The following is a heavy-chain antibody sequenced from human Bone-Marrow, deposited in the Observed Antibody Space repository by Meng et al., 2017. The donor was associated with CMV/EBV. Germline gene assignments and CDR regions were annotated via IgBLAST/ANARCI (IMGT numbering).Heavy chain of an antibody. CDR3: ARDLRPGTTIFGVRSVHYGMDV. J-gene: IGHJ6*02. CDR1: GYTFTSYY. CDR2: INPSGGST. V-gene: IGHV1-46*01. Sequence: ASVKVSCKASGYTFTSYYMHWVRQAPGQGLEWMGIINPSGGSTSYAQKFQGRVTITADKSTSTAYMELSSLRSDDTAVYYCARDLRPGTTIFGVRSVHYGMDVWGQGTTVTVSS. D-gene: IGHD3-3*01.